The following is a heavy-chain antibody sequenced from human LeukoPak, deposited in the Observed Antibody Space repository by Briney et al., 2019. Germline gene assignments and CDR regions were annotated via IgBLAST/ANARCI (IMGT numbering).Heavy chain of an antibody. V-gene: IGHV1-18*01. CDR1: GYTFTNYG. Sequence: GASVKVSCKASGYTFTNYGISWVRQAPGQGLEWMGWISAYNGNTNYAQKLQGRVTMTTDTSTSTAYMELRSLTSDDTAVYYCARVGAYCTSTGCLDYWGQGTLVTVSS. CDR2: ISAYNGNT. D-gene: IGHD2-2*01. CDR3: ARVGAYCTSTGCLDY. J-gene: IGHJ4*02.